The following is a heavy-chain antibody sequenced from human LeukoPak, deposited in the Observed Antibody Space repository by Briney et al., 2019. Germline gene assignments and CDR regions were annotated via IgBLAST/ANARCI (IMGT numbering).Heavy chain of an antibody. Sequence: KSGGSLRLSCAASGFTFSTYSMNWVRQAPGKGLEWVSSISGSGGFIHYAVSVRGRFTISTDNAKNSLYLQMNRLRAEDTTVQYCARDLYGGYSNDYWGQGTLITVSS. CDR2: ISGSGGFI. J-gene: IGHJ4*02. D-gene: IGHD5-12*01. V-gene: IGHV3-21*01. CDR1: GFTFSTYS. CDR3: ARDLYGGYSNDY.